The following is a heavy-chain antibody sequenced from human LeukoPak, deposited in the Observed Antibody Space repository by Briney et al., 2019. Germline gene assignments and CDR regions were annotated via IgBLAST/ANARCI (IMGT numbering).Heavy chain of an antibody. CDR1: GFTFSSYE. CDR3: ARDSEDIVVVVAATGAFDI. D-gene: IGHD2-15*01. V-gene: IGHV3-48*03. J-gene: IGHJ3*02. CDR2: ISSSGSTI. Sequence: PGGSLRLSCAASGFTFSSYEMNWVRQAPGKGLEWVSYISSSGSTIYYADSVKGRFTISRDNAKNSLYLQMNSLRAEDTAVYYCARDSEDIVVVVAATGAFDIWGQGTMVTVSS.